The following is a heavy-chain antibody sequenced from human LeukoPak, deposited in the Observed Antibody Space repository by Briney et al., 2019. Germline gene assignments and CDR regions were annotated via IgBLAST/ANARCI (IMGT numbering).Heavy chain of an antibody. J-gene: IGHJ4*02. CDR1: GASISPNY. Sequence: SETLSLTCTVSGASISPNYWSWIRQFPGKGLEWIGFIYSDGRTEYSPSLKSRVTISVDTSNNQFSLRLTSVTAADTAVYYCARDRLGIAVAGDDYWGQGTLVTVSS. V-gene: IGHV4-4*08. CDR2: IYSDGRT. CDR3: ARDRLGIAVAGDDY. D-gene: IGHD6-19*01.